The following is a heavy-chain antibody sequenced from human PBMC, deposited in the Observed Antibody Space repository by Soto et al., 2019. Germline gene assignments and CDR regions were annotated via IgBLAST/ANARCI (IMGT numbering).Heavy chain of an antibody. J-gene: IGHJ5*02. Sequence: EVQLVESGGGVVQPGGSLRLSCAASGFTFSNYCMHWDRQAPGKGLMWVSRMNPDGSRTTYADSVKGRFAISRDNAKNTLYLKMNGLRADDTSVYYCATVKLGSYDWFDPWGQGTLVTVSS. CDR3: ATVKLGSYDWFDP. CDR1: GFTFSNYC. CDR2: MNPDGSRT. D-gene: IGHD3-16*01. V-gene: IGHV3-74*01.